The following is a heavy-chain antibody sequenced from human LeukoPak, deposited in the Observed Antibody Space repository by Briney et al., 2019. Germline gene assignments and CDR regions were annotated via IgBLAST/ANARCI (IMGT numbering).Heavy chain of an antibody. D-gene: IGHD1-7*01. V-gene: IGHV3-30-3*01. CDR2: ISYDGSNK. J-gene: IGHJ5*02. CDR3: AACLSCWNYPKRFDP. Sequence: GGSLRLSCAASGFTFSSYAMHWARQAPGKGLEWVAVISYDGSNKYYADSVKGRFTISRDNSKNTLYLQMNSLRSDDTAVYYCAACLSCWNYPKRFDPWGQGTLVTVSS. CDR1: GFTFSSYA.